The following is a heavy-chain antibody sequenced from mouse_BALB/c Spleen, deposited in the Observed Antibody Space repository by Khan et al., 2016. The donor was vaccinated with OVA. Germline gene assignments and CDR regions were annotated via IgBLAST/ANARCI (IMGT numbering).Heavy chain of an antibody. CDR3: ARIYGSDFDF. V-gene: IGHV1-20*02. D-gene: IGHD1-1*01. Sequence: EVHVKQSGPELVKPGASVKISCKASGYSFTGYFMNWVMQSHGKSLEWIGRINPHIGETFYNQKFKGKATLTVDESSSTAHMELRSLASEDSAVYYCARIYGSDFDFWSQGTTLTVSS. J-gene: IGHJ2*01. CDR1: GYSFTGYF. CDR2: INPHIGET.